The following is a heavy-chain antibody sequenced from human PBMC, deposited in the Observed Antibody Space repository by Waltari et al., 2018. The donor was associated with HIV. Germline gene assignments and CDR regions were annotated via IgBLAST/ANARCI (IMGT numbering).Heavy chain of an antibody. Sequence: QVPLQQLAARLLKPSETLSLTCGVSVGPFSDYYWSCIRQSPGKGLEWMGEINRGGRTNDDPSLKSRPTICADTSKNELSLRLKSMTVADTAVYFCARGRPPGMLTLDSEWWTGWYFDLWGRGTLITVSS. J-gene: IGHJ2*01. CDR1: VGPFSDYY. V-gene: IGHV4-34*04. D-gene: IGHD2-8*01. CDR3: ARGRPPGMLTLDSEWWTGWYFDL. CDR2: INRGGRT.